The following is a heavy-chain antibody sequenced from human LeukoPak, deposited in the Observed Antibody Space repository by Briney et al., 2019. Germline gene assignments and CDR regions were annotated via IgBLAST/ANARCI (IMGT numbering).Heavy chain of an antibody. Sequence: KSSETLSLTCTVSGASVSSGTSYWTWIRQPPGKGLDWIGYVYYSGSTTYNPSLKSRVTISLDTSKNDFSLKLTSATAADTAVYYCARRSVGGGERFDYWGQGIPVTVSS. CDR2: VYYSGST. CDR3: ARRSVGGGERFDY. D-gene: IGHD3-16*01. CDR1: GASVSSGTSY. V-gene: IGHV4-61*03. J-gene: IGHJ4*02.